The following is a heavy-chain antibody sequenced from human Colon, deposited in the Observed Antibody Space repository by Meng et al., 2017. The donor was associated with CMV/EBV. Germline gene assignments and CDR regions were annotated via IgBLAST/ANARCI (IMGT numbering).Heavy chain of an antibody. V-gene: IGHV3-53*01. J-gene: IGHJ4*02. Sequence: GESLKISCAVSGFTVSGNYMAWVRQAPGKGLEWVSVLQTAGSTYYADAVKGRFIISRDNSKNAVYLQMNRMTAGDTAVYYCARVGADTALAFDHWGQGTLVTVSS. CDR2: LQTAGST. D-gene: IGHD5-18*01. CDR1: GFTVSGNY. CDR3: ARVGADTALAFDH.